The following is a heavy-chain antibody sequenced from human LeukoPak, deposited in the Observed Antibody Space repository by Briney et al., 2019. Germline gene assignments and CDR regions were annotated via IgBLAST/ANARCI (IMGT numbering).Heavy chain of an antibody. CDR2: ISYDGSNK. V-gene: IGHV3-30-3*01. J-gene: IGHJ4*02. CDR3: ASTSSY. Sequence: GGSLRLSCAASGFTFSSYAMHRVRQAPGKGLEWVAVISYDGSNKYYADSVKGRFTISRDNSKNTLYLQMNSLRAEDTAVYYCASTSSYWGQGTLVTVSS. D-gene: IGHD3-16*01. CDR1: GFTFSSYA.